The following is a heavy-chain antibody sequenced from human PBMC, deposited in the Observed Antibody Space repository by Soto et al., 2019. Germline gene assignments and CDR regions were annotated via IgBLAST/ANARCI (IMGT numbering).Heavy chain of an antibody. CDR2: ISGSGGST. Sequence: EVQLLESGGGLVQPAGSLRLSCAASGFTFSSYAMSWVRQAPGKGLEWVSAISGSGGSTYYAASVKGRFTISRDNSKNTLYLQMNSLRAENTAVYYCAKALLVEAGTQAVGYWGQGTLVTVSS. CDR3: AKALLVEAGTQAVGY. CDR1: GFTFSSYA. D-gene: IGHD6-25*01. J-gene: IGHJ4*02. V-gene: IGHV3-23*01.